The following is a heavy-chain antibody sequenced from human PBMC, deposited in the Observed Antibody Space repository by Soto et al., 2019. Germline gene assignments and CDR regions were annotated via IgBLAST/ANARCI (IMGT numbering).Heavy chain of an antibody. CDR2: ISGSGRST. V-gene: IGHV3-23*01. CDR1: GFTFSNYA. CDR3: AKDRAYQLPGNLFYHYGTDG. Sequence: EVQLLESGGGLAQPGGSLRLSCAASGFTFSNYAMSWVRQAPGKGLEWVSGISGSGRSTGYADSVKGRFTVSRDNSKNTLQLQMNSLRAEDTAVYYCAKDRAYQLPGNLFYHYGTDGWGQGTTVSVSS. D-gene: IGHD2-2*01. J-gene: IGHJ6*02.